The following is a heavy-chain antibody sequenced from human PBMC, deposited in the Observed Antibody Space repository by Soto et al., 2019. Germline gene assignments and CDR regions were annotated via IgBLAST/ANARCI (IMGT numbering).Heavy chain of an antibody. V-gene: IGHV1-2*04. CDR1: GYTFTDYY. CDR3: ATQRLGDASGGPPFDY. CDR2: SNPNSGGT. Sequence: ASVEVSCKASGYTFTDYYMHWERQAPGQGLAWMGWSNPNSGGTNYAHKCQGWVTMTRDTSISTAYMELSRLTSDDTAVYYCATQRLGDASGGPPFDYWGQGTPVTVSS. J-gene: IGHJ4*02. D-gene: IGHD2-15*01.